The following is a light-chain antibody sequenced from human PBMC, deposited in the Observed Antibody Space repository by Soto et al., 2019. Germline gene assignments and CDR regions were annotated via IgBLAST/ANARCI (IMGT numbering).Light chain of an antibody. CDR2: DAS. V-gene: IGKV3-11*01. CDR3: QQRATGLLLT. J-gene: IGKJ4*01. CDR1: QSVSSY. Sequence: EIVLTHSPATLSLSPGERATLSCRASQSVSSYLAWYQQKPGQAPRLLIYDASNRATGIPARFSGSGAGTNFPPTISSLEPEDFAVYYCQQRATGLLLTFGGGTRV.